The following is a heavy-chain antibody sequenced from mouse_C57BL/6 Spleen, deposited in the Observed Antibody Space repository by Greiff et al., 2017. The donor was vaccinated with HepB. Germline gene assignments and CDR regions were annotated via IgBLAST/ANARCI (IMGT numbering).Heavy chain of an antibody. CDR2: ISDGGSYT. J-gene: IGHJ2*01. Sequence: EVKLVESGGGLVKPGGSLKLSCAASGFTFSSYAMSWVRQTPEKRLEWVATISDGGSYTYYPDNVKGRFTISRDNAKNNLYLQMSHLKSEDTAMYYCARDRGLGENYFDYWGQGTTLTVSS. D-gene: IGHD4-1*01. CDR1: GFTFSSYA. CDR3: ARDRGLGENYFDY. V-gene: IGHV5-4*01.